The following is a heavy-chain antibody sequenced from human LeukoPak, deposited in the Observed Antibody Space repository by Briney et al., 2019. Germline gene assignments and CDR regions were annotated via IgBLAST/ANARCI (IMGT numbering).Heavy chain of an antibody. CDR1: GYTFTSYD. J-gene: IGHJ5*02. CDR2: MNPNSGNT. D-gene: IGHD2-2*01. CDR3: ARTTFRYCSSTSCQGGENWFDP. V-gene: IGHV1-8*03. Sequence: GASVKVSCKASGYTFTSYDINWVRQAAGQGLEWMGWMNPNSGNTGYAQKFQGRVTITRNTSISTAYMELSSLRSEDTAVYYCARTTFRYCSSTSCQGGENWFDPWGQGTLVTVSS.